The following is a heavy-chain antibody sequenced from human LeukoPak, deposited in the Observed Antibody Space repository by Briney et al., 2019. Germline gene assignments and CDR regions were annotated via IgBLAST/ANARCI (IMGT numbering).Heavy chain of an antibody. CDR3: GKDRSGSGTYYPDY. J-gene: IGHJ4*02. CDR2: IGSGGGTT. CDR1: GFTFGSYA. V-gene: IGHV3-23*01. D-gene: IGHD3-10*01. Sequence: GGSLRLSCAASGFTFGSYAMTWVRRAPGRGREWVSAIGSGGGTTYYADSVKGRFTISRDNSKNTLYLQMNSLRAEDTAVYYCGKDRSGSGTYYPDYWGQGTLVTVSS.